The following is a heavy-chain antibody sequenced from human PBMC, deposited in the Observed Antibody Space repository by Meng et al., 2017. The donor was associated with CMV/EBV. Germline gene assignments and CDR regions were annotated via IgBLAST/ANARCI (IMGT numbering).Heavy chain of an antibody. CDR1: CGSSISNY. Sequence: CGSSISNYWRWIRHQAGKRLVWSGRIYTSGRNNNNYSVKSRVRMTIDTSNNKFSLKLRTMTAADTDVYECERERTKRRVARNRYFDLWGRGTLVTVSS. V-gene: IGHV4-4*07. J-gene: IGHJ2*01. CDR2: IYTSGRN. D-gene: IGHD2-8*01. CDR3: ERERTKRRVARNRYFDL.